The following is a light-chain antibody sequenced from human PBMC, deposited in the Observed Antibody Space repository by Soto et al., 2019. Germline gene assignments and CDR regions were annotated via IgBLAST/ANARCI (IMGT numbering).Light chain of an antibody. J-gene: IGLJ1*01. CDR2: DVT. V-gene: IGLV2-14*01. Sequence: QSVLTQSASVSGSPGQSITISCTGTSSDVGGYNFVTWYQQYPGKAPKLVIHDVTRRPSGVSNRFSGSKSGTTASLTISGLQAEDEADYYCCSYTSSNSYVFGTGTKVTVL. CDR1: SSDVGGYNF. CDR3: CSYTSSNSYV.